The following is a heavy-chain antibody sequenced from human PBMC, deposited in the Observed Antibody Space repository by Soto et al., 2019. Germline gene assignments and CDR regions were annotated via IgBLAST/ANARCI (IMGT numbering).Heavy chain of an antibody. Sequence: ASVRVSCKASGYTFTSSGISWVRQAPGQGLEWMGGIIPIFGTANYAQKFQCRVTMTADGSTSTAHMELSSLTSRVTAVYYCAGSVNGWDFFDYWGQGTLVTVSS. CDR1: GYTFTSSG. D-gene: IGHD1-26*01. V-gene: IGHV1-69*13. J-gene: IGHJ4*02. CDR2: IIPIFGTA. CDR3: AGSVNGWDFFDY.